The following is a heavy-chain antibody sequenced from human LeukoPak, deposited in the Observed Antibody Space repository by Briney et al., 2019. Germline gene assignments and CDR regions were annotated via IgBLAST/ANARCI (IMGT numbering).Heavy chain of an antibody. V-gene: IGHV3-7*05. J-gene: IGHJ3*02. Sequence: PGGSLRLSCAASGFTFSNYWMSWVRQAPGKGLEWVADIKQDGTQKYYVDSVEGRFTISRDNAKNSLYLQMNSLRVEDTAVYYCARDCGSDCPQAFDIWGQGTMVTVSS. D-gene: IGHD2-21*02. CDR2: IKQDGTQK. CDR3: ARDCGSDCPQAFDI. CDR1: GFTFSNYW.